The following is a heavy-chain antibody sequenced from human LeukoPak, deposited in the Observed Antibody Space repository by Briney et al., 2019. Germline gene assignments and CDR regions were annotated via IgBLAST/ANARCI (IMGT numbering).Heavy chain of an antibody. CDR3: ARGFLDFDF. D-gene: IGHD3-3*01. V-gene: IGHV3-33*01. J-gene: IGHJ4*01. CDR2: IWYDGTDT. Sequence: GGSQRLSCVASGFTFSRFNMHWVRQAPGKGLEWGALIWYDGTDTYYADAVKGRFTISKDDSKNTVYLQMNSLRAEDTAFYYCARGFLDFDFWGHGTLVTVSS. CDR1: GFTFSRFN.